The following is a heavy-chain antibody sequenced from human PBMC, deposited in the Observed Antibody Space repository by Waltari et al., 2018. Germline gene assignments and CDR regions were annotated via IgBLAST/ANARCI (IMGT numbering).Heavy chain of an antibody. V-gene: IGHV4-39*01. Sequence: QLQLQESGPGLVKPSETLSLTCTVPGGSISSSSYYWGWIRQPPGKGLEWIGSIFYSGNTYYNPSLKTRITISVDTSKNRFSLTLSSVTAADTAVYYCARNSKRGYFDYWGLGTLVTLSS. J-gene: IGHJ4*02. CDR2: IFYSGNT. CDR1: GGSISSSSYY. CDR3: ARNSKRGYFDY. D-gene: IGHD6-13*01.